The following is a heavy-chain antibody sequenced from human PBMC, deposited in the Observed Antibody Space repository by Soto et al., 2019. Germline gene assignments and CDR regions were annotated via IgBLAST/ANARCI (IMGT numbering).Heavy chain of an antibody. Sequence: LRLSCAASGFTFSSYGMHWVRQAPGKGLEWVAVISYDGSNKYYADSVKGRFTISRDNSKNTLYLQMNSLRAEDTAVYYCAKDRRGYCSSTSCPYFDYWGQGTLVTVSS. CDR2: ISYDGSNK. J-gene: IGHJ4*02. CDR1: GFTFSSYG. V-gene: IGHV3-30*18. D-gene: IGHD2-2*01. CDR3: AKDRRGYCSSTSCPYFDY.